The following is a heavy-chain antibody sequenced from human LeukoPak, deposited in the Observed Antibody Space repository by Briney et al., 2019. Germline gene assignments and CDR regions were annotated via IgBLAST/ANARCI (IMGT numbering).Heavy chain of an antibody. J-gene: IGHJ4*02. CDR2: IRSKAYGGTT. D-gene: IGHD5-18*01. CDR1: GFTFGDYA. Sequence: GGSLRLSCTASGFTFGDYAMSWVRQAPGKGLEWVGFIRSKAYGGTTEYAASVKGRFTISRDDSKSIAYLQMNSLKTEDTAVYYCTRDETAMDYWGQGTLVTVSS. V-gene: IGHV3-49*04. CDR3: TRDETAMDY.